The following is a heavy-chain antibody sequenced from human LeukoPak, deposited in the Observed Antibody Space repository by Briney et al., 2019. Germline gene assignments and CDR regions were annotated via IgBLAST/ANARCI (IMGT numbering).Heavy chain of an antibody. CDR1: GFTFSSYS. D-gene: IGHD3-10*01. J-gene: IGHJ6*04. V-gene: IGHV3-21*01. CDR3: ARDGSGSYYFPYYYYYGMDV. CDR2: ISSSSSYI. Sequence: GGSLRLSCAASGFTFSSYSMNWVRQAPGKGLEWVSSISSSSSYIYYADSVKGQFTISRDNAKNLLYLQMNTLRAEDTAVYYCARDGSGSYYFPYYYYYGMDVWGKGTTVTVSS.